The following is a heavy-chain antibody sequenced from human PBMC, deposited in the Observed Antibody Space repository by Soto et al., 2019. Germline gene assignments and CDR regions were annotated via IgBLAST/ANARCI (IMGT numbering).Heavy chain of an antibody. CDR2: IKQDGSEK. J-gene: IGHJ6*03. V-gene: IGHV3-7*01. D-gene: IGHD3-10*01. Sequence: EVQLVESGGGLVQPGGSLRLSCAASGFTFSSYWMSWVRQAPGKGLEWVANIKQDGSEKYYVDYVKGRFTISRDNTKTSLYLQMNSLRAEDTAVYYCARDQGYYGSGNNYYYYNMDVWGKGTTVTVSS. CDR3: ARDQGYYGSGNNYYYYNMDV. CDR1: GFTFSSYW.